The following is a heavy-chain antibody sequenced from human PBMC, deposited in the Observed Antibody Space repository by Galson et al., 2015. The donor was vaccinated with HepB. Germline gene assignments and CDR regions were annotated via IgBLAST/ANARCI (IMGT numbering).Heavy chain of an antibody. J-gene: IGHJ4*02. CDR1: GFTFRSYS. CDR3: ARGGIVVGIDY. V-gene: IGHV3-48*02. CDR2: ISSSSSTI. Sequence: SLRLSCAASGFTFRSYSLNWGRPAPGKGLGGGSYISSSSSTIYYADSVKGRFTISRDNAKNSLYLQINSLRDEDTAVYYCARGGIVVGIDYWGQGTLVTVSS. D-gene: IGHD3-22*01.